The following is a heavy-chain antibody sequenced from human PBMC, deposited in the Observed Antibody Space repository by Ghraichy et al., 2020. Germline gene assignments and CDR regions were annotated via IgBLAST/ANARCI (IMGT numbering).Heavy chain of an antibody. CDR3: ARDRFFYGSGSHSYFDY. D-gene: IGHD3-10*01. CDR1: GASITTGGYY. CDR2: IYRSGDT. Sequence: SETLSLSCNVSGASITTGGYYWSWIRQPPGKGLEWIAYIYRSGDTYYNPSLKSRVSMSMDTSRNHFSLQLTPVTAADTAVYYCARDRFFYGSGSHSYFDYWGQGALVTVSS. V-gene: IGHV4-31*03. J-gene: IGHJ4*02.